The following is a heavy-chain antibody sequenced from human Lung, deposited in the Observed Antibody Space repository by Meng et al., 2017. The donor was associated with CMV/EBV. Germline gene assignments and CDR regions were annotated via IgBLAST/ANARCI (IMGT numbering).Heavy chain of an antibody. CDR3: ARDRTGDCSSTSCYNYYYYYGREF. CDR2: IIPIFGIA. J-gene: IGHJ6*02. CDR1: GGTFSNYA. V-gene: IGHV1-69*05. Sequence: SVKVSCKASGGTFSNYAISWVRQAPGQGLEWMGGIIPIFGIANYAQKFQGRVTITTDESTSTAYMELSSLRSEDTAVYYCARDRTGDCSSTSCYNYYYYYGREFWGRGTXVTVAS. D-gene: IGHD2-2*02.